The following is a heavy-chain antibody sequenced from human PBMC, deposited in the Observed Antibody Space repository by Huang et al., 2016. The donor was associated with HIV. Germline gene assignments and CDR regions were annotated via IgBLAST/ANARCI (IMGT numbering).Heavy chain of an antibody. CDR1: GFDFSKYS. V-gene: IGHV3-48*01. Sequence: EVQLVESGGALVQPGGSLKLSCVVSGFDFSKYSMNWVRQDPGKELEWGSYISGTSSNIYYADSVKGRFTISRDNAKNSVFLQMRSLRAEDTALYYCARTEMEYYYGSSGYYPDYWGQGTQVTVSS. CDR3: ARTEMEYYYGSSGYYPDY. D-gene: IGHD3-22*01. CDR2: ISGTSSNI. J-gene: IGHJ4*02.